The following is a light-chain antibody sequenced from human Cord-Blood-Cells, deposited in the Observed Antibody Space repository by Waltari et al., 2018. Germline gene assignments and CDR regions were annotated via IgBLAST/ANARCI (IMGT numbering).Light chain of an antibody. CDR3: QQYDNLPPLT. J-gene: IGKJ4*01. CDR2: DAS. Sequence: DIQLTQSPSSLSASVGDRVTITCKASQDISNYLNWYQQKPGKAPKLLIYDASNFETGVPSRFSGSGSGTDFTFTISSLQPEDIATYYCQQYDNLPPLTFGGGTKVEIK. V-gene: IGKV1-33*01. CDR1: QDISNY.